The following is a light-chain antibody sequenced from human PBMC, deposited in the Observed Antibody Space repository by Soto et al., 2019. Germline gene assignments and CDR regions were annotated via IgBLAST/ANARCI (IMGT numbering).Light chain of an antibody. CDR2: SNN. J-gene: IGLJ3*02. V-gene: IGLV1-44*01. CDR3: AAWDDSLDGVV. Sequence: QSVLTQPPSASGPPGQRVSLSCSGSSYNIGTNAVNWYQQLPGTAPKLLIYSNNQRPSGVPDRFSGSRSGTSASLAISGRESDDAADYYCAAWDDSLDGVVFGGGTKLTVL. CDR1: SYNIGTNA.